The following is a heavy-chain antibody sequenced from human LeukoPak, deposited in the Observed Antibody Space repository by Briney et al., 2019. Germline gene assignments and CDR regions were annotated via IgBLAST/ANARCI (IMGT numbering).Heavy chain of an antibody. CDR1: GYTFTSYG. J-gene: IGHJ6*02. Sequence: ASVKVSCKASGYTFTSYGISWVRQAPGQGLEWMGWISAYNGNTNYAQKLQGRVTMTTDTSTSTAYMELRSLRPDDTAVYYCARGPNSSGWPYYYYGMDVWGQGTTVTVSS. V-gene: IGHV1-18*01. D-gene: IGHD6-19*01. CDR2: ISAYNGNT. CDR3: ARGPNSSGWPYYYYGMDV.